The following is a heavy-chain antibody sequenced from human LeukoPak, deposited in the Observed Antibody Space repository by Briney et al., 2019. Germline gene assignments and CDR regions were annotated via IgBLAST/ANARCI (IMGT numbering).Heavy chain of an antibody. V-gene: IGHV3-7*02. CDR3: ASTLTLDY. CDR2: IEQDGSEK. J-gene: IGHJ4*02. CDR1: GFTFSSYW. Sequence: GGSLRLSCAASGFTFSSYWMCWVRQAPGKGLEWVAKIEQDGSEKYYVDSVKGRFTISRDNAKNSLYLQMNSLRAEDTAVYYCASTLTLDYWGQGTLVTVSS.